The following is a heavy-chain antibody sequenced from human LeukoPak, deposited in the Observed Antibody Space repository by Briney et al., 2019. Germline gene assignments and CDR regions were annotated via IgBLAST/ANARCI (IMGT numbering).Heavy chain of an antibody. CDR1: GFTFDDYG. Sequence: GGSLRLSCAASGFTFDDYGMSWVRQAPGKGLEWVSGINWNGGSTGYADSVKGRFTISRDNAKNSLYLQMNSLRAEDTALYHCARASGKGLDYYYYGMDVRGQGTTVTVSS. V-gene: IGHV3-20*01. D-gene: IGHD3-10*01. CDR2: INWNGGST. J-gene: IGHJ6*02. CDR3: ARASGKGLDYYYYGMDV.